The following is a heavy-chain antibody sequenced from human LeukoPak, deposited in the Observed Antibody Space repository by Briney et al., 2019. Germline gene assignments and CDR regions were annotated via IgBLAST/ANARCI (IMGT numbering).Heavy chain of an antibody. J-gene: IGHJ6*03. CDR3: ARGITGTTSDYYYYYMDV. V-gene: IGHV1-69*05. D-gene: IGHD1-7*01. CDR1: GGTFSSYA. Sequence: ASVKVSCKASGGTFSSYAISWVRQAPGQGLEWMGGIIPIFGTANYAQKFQGRVTITTDESTSTAYMELSSLRSEDTAVYYCARGITGTTSDYYYYYMDVWGKGTTVAVSS. CDR2: IIPIFGTA.